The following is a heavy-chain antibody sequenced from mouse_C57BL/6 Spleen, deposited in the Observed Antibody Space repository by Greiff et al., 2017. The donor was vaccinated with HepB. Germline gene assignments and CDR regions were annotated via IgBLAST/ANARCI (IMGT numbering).Heavy chain of an antibody. CDR2: INPSSGYT. J-gene: IGHJ1*03. CDR1: GYTFTSYT. D-gene: IGHD1-1*01. V-gene: IGHV1-4*01. CDR3: ANYYGSSYRYFDV. Sequence: VQLQQSGAELARPGASVKMSCKASGYTFTSYTMHWVKQRPGQGLEWIGYINPSSGYTKYNQKFKDKATLTADKSSSTAYMQLSSLTSEDSAVYYCANYYGSSYRYFDVWGTGTTVTVSS.